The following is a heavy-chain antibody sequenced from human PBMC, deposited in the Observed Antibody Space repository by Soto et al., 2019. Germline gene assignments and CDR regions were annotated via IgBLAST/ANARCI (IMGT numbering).Heavy chain of an antibody. CDR2: ISGKGDKT. CDR3: AKDIGGYRVGPLHF. V-gene: IGHV3-23*01. J-gene: IGHJ4*02. D-gene: IGHD5-18*01. Sequence: DVQLLESGGGLVLPGGSLRLSCAASGFTFSNYAMTWVRQAPGKGLEWVSGISGKGDKTYYADSVKGRVTISRDNSKNTLYLHMNTLRAEDTAIYFCAKDIGGYRVGPLHFWGQGSLVTVSS. CDR1: GFTFSNYA.